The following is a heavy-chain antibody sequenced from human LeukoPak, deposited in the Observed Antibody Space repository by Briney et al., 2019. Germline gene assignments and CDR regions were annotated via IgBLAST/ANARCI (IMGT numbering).Heavy chain of an antibody. Sequence: GASVKVSCKASGYTFTGYYMHWVRQAPGQGLEWMGWINPNSGGTNYAQKFQGRVTMTRDTSISTAYMELSRLRSDDTAVYYCARVYSSGWWRTPSWYFDYWGQGTLVTVSS. D-gene: IGHD6-19*01. CDR2: INPNSGGT. CDR1: GYTFTGYY. V-gene: IGHV1-2*02. CDR3: ARVYSSGWWRTPSWYFDY. J-gene: IGHJ4*02.